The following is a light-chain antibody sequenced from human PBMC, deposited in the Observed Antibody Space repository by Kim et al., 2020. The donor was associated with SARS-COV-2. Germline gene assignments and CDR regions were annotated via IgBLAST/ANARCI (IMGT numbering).Light chain of an antibody. V-gene: IGLV2-23*02. J-gene: IGLJ7*01. CDR1: SSDVGNYNL. Sequence: PGQSIPIACPGTSSDVGNYNLVSWYQQHPGKAPKLMIYEVTKRPSGVSNRFSGSKSGNTASLTISGLQAEDEADYYCCSYAGSRNVFGGGTQLTVL. CDR3: CSYAGSRNV. CDR2: EVT.